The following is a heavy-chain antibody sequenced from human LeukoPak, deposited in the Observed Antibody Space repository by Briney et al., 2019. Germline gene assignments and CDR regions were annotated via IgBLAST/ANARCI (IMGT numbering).Heavy chain of an antibody. CDR3: ARDDCSSTSCYLSGWFDP. Sequence: SETLSLTCAVSGGSISSSNWWSWVHQPPGKGLEWIGEIYHSGSTNYNPSLKSRLTISVDKSKNQFSLKLSSVTAADTAVYYCARDDCSSTSCYLSGWFDPWGQGTLVTVSS. CDR2: IYHSGST. V-gene: IGHV4-4*02. J-gene: IGHJ5*02. D-gene: IGHD2-2*01. CDR1: GGSISSSNW.